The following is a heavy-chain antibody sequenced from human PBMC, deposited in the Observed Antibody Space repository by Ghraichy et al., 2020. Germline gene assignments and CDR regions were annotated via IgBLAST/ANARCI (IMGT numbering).Heavy chain of an antibody. J-gene: IGHJ3*02. V-gene: IGHV4-30-2*01. CDR1: GGSINSGSFS. D-gene: IGHD3-22*01. CDR2: IYQSGST. Sequence: SQTLSLTCAVSGGSINSGSFSWSWIRQPPGKGLEWIGYIYQSGSTYYNPSLKSQVTISLDDSKNQFSLRLTSVTAADTAVYYCARAPYDDDGFYDDGFDIWGQGTMFTVSS. CDR3: ARAPYDDDGFYDDGFDI.